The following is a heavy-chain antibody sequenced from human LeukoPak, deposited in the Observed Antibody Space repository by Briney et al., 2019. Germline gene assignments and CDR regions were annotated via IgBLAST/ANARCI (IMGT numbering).Heavy chain of an antibody. D-gene: IGHD3-10*01. V-gene: IGHV4-38-2*02. CDR1: GYSISSGYY. CDR2: IYHSGST. Sequence: SETLSLTCAVSGYSISSGYYWGWIRQPPGKGLEWIGSIYHSGSTYYNPSLKSRVTISVDTSKNQFSLKLSSVTAADTAVYYCARDLSYYGSGSYVYWGQGTVVTVSS. CDR3: ARDLSYYGSGSYVY. J-gene: IGHJ4*02.